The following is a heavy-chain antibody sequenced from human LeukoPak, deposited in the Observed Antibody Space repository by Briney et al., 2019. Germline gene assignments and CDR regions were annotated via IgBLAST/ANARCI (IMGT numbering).Heavy chain of an antibody. V-gene: IGHV3-30*12. CDR1: GFTFSSYG. Sequence: PGGSLRLSCAASGFTFSSYGMHWVRQAPGKGLEWVAVISYDGSNKYYADSVKGRFTISRDNSKNTLYLQMNSLRAEDTAVYYCAKGGGYGSGSYYNDYWGQGTLVTVSS. D-gene: IGHD3-10*01. CDR2: ISYDGSNK. CDR3: AKGGGYGSGSYYNDY. J-gene: IGHJ4*02.